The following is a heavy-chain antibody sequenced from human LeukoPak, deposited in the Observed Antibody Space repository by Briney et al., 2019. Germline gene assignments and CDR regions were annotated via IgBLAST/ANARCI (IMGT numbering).Heavy chain of an antibody. Sequence: GGSLRLSCAAPGYTFSDFSVNWVRQAPGKGLEGVSAISVRSNYRYYAASVRGRFTISRGDARDSVFLQLNSLRGEDPGVYFCVRLRRNNDRSGYYYYYDYWGQETLVTVSS. CDR1: GYTFSDFS. D-gene: IGHD3-22*01. J-gene: IGHJ4*02. V-gene: IGHV3-21*01. CDR2: ISVRSNYR. CDR3: VRLRRNNDRSGYYYYYDY.